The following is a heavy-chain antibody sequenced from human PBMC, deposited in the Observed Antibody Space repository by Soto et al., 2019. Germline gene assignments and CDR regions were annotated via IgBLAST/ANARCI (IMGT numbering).Heavy chain of an antibody. J-gene: IGHJ4*02. V-gene: IGHV1-18*01. Sequence: ASVKVSCKASGYTLTSYGISWVRQAPGQGLEWMGWISAYNGNTNYAQKLQGRVTMTTDTSTSTAYMELRSLRSDDTAVYYCARDPNIVVVPAAMVPFDYWGQGTLVTVSS. CDR1: GYTLTSYG. D-gene: IGHD2-2*01. CDR3: ARDPNIVVVPAAMVPFDY. CDR2: ISAYNGNT.